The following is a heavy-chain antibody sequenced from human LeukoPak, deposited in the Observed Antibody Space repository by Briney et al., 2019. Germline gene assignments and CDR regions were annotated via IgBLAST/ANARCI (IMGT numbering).Heavy chain of an antibody. V-gene: IGHV3-74*01. Sequence: GGSLRLSCAASGFTFSSYWMHWVRQAPGKGLVWVSRINSDGSSTSYADSVKGRFTISRDNAKNTLYLQMNSLRAEDPAVYYGASSVSGSGYYYALNYWGQGTLVTVST. CDR1: GFTFSSYW. J-gene: IGHJ4*02. CDR2: INSDGSST. D-gene: IGHD3-22*01. CDR3: ASSVSGSGYYYALNY.